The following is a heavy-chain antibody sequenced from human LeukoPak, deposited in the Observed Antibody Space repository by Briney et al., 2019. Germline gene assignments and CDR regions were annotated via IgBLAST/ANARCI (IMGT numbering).Heavy chain of an antibody. CDR1: GLTFSSYG. Sequence: SGGSLRLSCAASGLTFSSYGMHWVRQAPGKGPQWVAFIGFVESKKYYAGFVRGRFTISRDNSKNTVYLQMNSLRADDTAVYYCAKDLPDWNYDYWGQGTLVTVSS. CDR2: IGFVESKK. CDR3: AKDLPDWNYDY. J-gene: IGHJ4*02. V-gene: IGHV3-30*02. D-gene: IGHD1-7*01.